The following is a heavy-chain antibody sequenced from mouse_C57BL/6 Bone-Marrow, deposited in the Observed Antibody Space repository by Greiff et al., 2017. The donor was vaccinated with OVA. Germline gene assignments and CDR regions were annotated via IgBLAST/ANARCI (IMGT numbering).Heavy chain of an antibody. CDR2: LDPETGGT. V-gene: IGHV1-15*01. J-gene: IGHJ4*01. D-gene: IGHD1-1*01. CDR1: GYTFTDYE. Sequence: VQLQQSGAELVRPGASVTLSCKASGYTFTDYEMHWVKQTPVHGLEWIGALDPETGGTAYNQKFKGKAILTADKSSSTAYMELRSLTSEDSAIYYCTRPPIYYRDYWGQGTSVTVSS. CDR3: TRPPIYYRDY.